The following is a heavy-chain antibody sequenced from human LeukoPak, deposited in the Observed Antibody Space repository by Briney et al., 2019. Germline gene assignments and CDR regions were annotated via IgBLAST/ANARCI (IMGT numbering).Heavy chain of an antibody. CDR3: ARGHYYYDYVWGSYRYYYFDY. D-gene: IGHD3-16*02. CDR2: ISGYNGNT. Sequence: VASVKVSCKASGYTFTNYGISWVRQAPGQGLEWLGWISGYNGNTKFAQKLQGRVTMTTDTSTSTAHMALRSLRSDDTAVYYCARGHYYYDYVWGSYRYYYFDYWGQGTLVTVSS. V-gene: IGHV1-18*01. CDR1: GYTFTNYG. J-gene: IGHJ4*02.